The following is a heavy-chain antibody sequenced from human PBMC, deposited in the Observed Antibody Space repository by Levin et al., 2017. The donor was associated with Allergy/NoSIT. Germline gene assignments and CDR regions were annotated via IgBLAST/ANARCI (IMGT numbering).Heavy chain of an antibody. J-gene: IGHJ4*02. CDR2: IYHSGST. CDR3: ARAPTIFGVVTE. V-gene: IGHV4-38-2*01. D-gene: IGHD3-3*01. CDR1: GYSISSGYY. Sequence: SETLSLTCAVSGYSISSGYYWGWIRQPPGKGLEWIGSIYHSGSTYYNPSLKSRVTISVDTSKNQFSLKLSSVTAADTAVYYCARAPTIFGVVTEWGQGTLVTVSS.